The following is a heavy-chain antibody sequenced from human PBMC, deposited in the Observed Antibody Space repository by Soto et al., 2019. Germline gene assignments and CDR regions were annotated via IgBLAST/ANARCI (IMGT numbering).Heavy chain of an antibody. Sequence: QPGGSVRVSCSASGFTFSAQAMHWWRQAPGKGLEWVAVTRYDGTNKNYADSVKGRFTISRDNSKNTLSLVMDSLTPEDTATYYCVRDSAAWPDYNFDSWGQGALVTVSS. J-gene: IGHJ4*02. D-gene: IGHD4-4*01. V-gene: IGHV3-30*02. CDR1: GFTFSAQA. CDR2: TRYDGTNK. CDR3: VRDSAAWPDYNFDS.